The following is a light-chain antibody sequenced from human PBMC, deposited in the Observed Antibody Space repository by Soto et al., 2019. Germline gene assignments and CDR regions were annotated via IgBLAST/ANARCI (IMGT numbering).Light chain of an antibody. CDR1: ESVTNY. Sequence: EIVLTQSPAPLSLSPGERGTLSCRASESVTNYLAWYQQKPGQAPRLLIYGASTRATGIPARFSGSGSGTDFTLTISRLEPEDFAVYYCQQYGSSRTFGQGTKVDIK. J-gene: IGKJ1*01. V-gene: IGKV3-20*01. CDR2: GAS. CDR3: QQYGSSRT.